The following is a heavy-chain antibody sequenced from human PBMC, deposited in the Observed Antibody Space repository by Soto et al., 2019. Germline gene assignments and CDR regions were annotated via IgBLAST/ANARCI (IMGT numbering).Heavy chain of an antibody. J-gene: IGHJ6*02. V-gene: IGHV1-58*01. CDR2: IVVGSGNT. Sequence: SVKVSCKASGFTFTISAVQWVRQARVQRLEWIGWIVVGSGNTNYAQKFQERVTITRDMSTSTAYMELSSLRSEDTAVYYCAADRDSSSRRSLYYYYGMDVWGQGTTVTVSS. CDR1: GFTFTISA. CDR3: AADRDSSSRRSLYYYYGMDV. D-gene: IGHD6-13*01.